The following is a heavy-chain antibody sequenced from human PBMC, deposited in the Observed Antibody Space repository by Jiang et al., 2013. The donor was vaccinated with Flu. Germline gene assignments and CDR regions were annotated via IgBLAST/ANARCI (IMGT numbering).Heavy chain of an antibody. V-gene: IGHV7-4-1*02. CDR1: GYTFTSYG. CDR3: ARVDYDGLGGGFFDS. CDR2: INTNTGNP. D-gene: IGHD4-23*01. Sequence: QSGSELKKPGASVKVSCKASGYTFTSYGMNWVRQAPGQGLEWMGWINTNTGNPTYVQDFTGRFVFSVDTSVSTAYLQISGLKAEDTAVYYCARVDYDGLGGGFFDSWGQGTLVTVSS. J-gene: IGHJ4*02.